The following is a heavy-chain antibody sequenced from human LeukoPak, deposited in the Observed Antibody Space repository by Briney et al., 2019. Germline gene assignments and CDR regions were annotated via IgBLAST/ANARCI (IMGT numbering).Heavy chain of an antibody. J-gene: IGHJ4*02. D-gene: IGHD6-13*01. V-gene: IGHV3-7*01. Sequence: GGSLRLSCAASGVTFSSYWMSWVRQAPGKGPEWVANIKEDGSEKYYVDSVKGRFTISRDNAKNSLYLQMNSLRAEDTAVYYCAREGRVAAADYWGQGTLVTVSS. CDR2: IKEDGSEK. CDR1: GVTFSSYW. CDR3: AREGRVAAADY.